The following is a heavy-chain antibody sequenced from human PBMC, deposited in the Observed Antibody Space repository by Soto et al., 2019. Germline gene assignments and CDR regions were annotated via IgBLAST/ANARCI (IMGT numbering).Heavy chain of an antibody. CDR1: GGSISSGDYY. Sequence: QVQLQESGPGLVKPSQTLSLTCTVSGGSISSGDYYWSWIRQPPGKGLEWIGYIYYSGSTYYNPDLNSQVTRSLDTSHNQCSLNLSSVTAADTAVYYFDRAAVYYYYGMDVWGQGTPVTVSS. J-gene: IGHJ6*02. CDR3: DRAAVYYYYGMDV. V-gene: IGHV4-30-4*01. CDR2: IYYSGST.